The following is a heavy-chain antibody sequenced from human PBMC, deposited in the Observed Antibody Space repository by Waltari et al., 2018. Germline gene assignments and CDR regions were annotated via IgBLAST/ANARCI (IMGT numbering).Heavy chain of an antibody. Sequence: QVQLQESGPGLVKPSEALSLTCTASGGSISSSYRSWIRQPPGKGLEWIGYVYSSGSTNYNPSLKSRVIISVDTSKNQFSLKVRSMTAADTAVYYCARDRGYQDYWGQGTLVTVSS. CDR3: ARDRGYQDY. CDR1: GGSISSSY. J-gene: IGHJ4*02. V-gene: IGHV4-59*01. CDR2: VYSSGST. D-gene: IGHD3-10*01.